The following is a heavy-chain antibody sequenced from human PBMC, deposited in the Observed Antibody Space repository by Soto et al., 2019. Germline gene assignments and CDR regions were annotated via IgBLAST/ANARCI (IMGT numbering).Heavy chain of an antibody. CDR2: IIPIFGTA. Sequence: QVQLVQSGAEVKKPGSSVKVSCKASGGTFSSYAISWVRQAPGQGLEWMGGIIPIFGTANYAQKFQGRVTITADESTSTAYMELSSLRSEDTDVYYCAREEITMIVVVITPGGMDVWGQGTTVTVSS. J-gene: IGHJ6*02. CDR3: AREEITMIVVVITPGGMDV. CDR1: GGTFSSYA. D-gene: IGHD3-22*01. V-gene: IGHV1-69*01.